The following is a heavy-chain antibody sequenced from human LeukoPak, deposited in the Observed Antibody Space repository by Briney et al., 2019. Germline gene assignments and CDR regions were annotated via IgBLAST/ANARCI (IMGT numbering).Heavy chain of an antibody. Sequence: GGSLRLSCAASGFTFSSYTMNWVRQAPGKGQEWVSSITTSSTYIYYADSVRGGLTISRDNAKNSLYLRMSSLRVEDTAVYYCARGEGYYASGSYNIDSWGQGTLVTVSS. V-gene: IGHV3-21*01. CDR2: ITTSSTYI. CDR1: GFTFSSYT. CDR3: ARGEGYYASGSYNIDS. J-gene: IGHJ4*02. D-gene: IGHD3-10*01.